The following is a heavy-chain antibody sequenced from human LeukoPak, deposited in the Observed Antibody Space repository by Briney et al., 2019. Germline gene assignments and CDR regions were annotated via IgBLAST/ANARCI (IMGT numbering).Heavy chain of an antibody. D-gene: IGHD2-2*01. CDR1: GFTFSNYG. J-gene: IGHJ4*02. Sequence: PGGSLRLSCAASGFTFSNYGMHWVRQAPGKGLEWVAGMWNDGSNKYYADSVKGRFTISRDNSKNTLYLQMNSLRAEDTAVYYCARGYCSSTTCPDPSFDYWGQGTLVTVSS. V-gene: IGHV3-33*01. CDR2: MWNDGSNK. CDR3: ARGYCSSTTCPDPSFDY.